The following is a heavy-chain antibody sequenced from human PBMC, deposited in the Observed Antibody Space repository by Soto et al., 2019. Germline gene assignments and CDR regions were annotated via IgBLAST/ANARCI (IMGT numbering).Heavy chain of an antibody. D-gene: IGHD6-19*01. CDR3: ARAGGSGWRGGVFYYFDY. V-gene: IGHV3-74*01. CDR1: GFTFSSYW. J-gene: IGHJ4*02. CDR2: INSDGSST. Sequence: VQLVESGGALVQPGGSLRLSCAASGFTFSSYWMHWVRQAPGKGLVWVSRINSDGSSTSYADSVKGRFTISRDNAKSTLYLQMNSLRAEDTAVYYCARAGGSGWRGGVFYYFDYWGQGTLVTVSS.